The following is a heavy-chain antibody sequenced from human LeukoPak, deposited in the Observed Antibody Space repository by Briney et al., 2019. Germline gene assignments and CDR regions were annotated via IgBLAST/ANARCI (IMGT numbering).Heavy chain of an antibody. CDR2: ISSNSADI. CDR3: AREGGESGYYEGFDY. J-gene: IGHJ4*02. D-gene: IGHD3-9*01. Sequence: GGSLRLSCSASGLTFTKYYMNWVRQAPGKGLEWVSSISSNSADIYYADSVKGRFTISRDNAKNSLYLQMNSLRAEDTAVYYCAREGGESGYYEGFDYWGQGTLVTVSS. V-gene: IGHV3-21*01. CDR1: GLTFTKYY.